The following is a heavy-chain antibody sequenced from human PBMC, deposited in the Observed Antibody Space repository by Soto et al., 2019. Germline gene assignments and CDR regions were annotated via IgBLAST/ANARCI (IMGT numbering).Heavy chain of an antibody. J-gene: IGHJ4*02. Sequence: QITLKESGPTLVKPTQTLTLTCTFSGFSLSTSGVGVGWVCQPPGKALEWLALVYWDGEKRYSPSLKSRLTIPXXTXKXXVVLTMTNVDPVDTATYYCAHRPNCWSTSCFYFDYWGQGILVTVSS. V-gene: IGHV2-5*02. CDR3: AHRPNCWSTSCFYFDY. CDR2: VYWDGEK. CDR1: GFSLSTSGVG. D-gene: IGHD2-2*01.